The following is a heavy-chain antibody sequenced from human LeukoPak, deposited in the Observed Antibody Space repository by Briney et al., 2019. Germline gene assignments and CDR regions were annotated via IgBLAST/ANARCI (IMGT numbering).Heavy chain of an antibody. CDR2: TYYRSKWYN. CDR1: GDSVSSNSAA. J-gene: IGHJ6*03. V-gene: IGHV6-1*01. CDR3: ARAGSERVLRYFDTNYYYYYMDV. Sequence: SQTLSLTCAISGDSVSSNSAAWNWIRQSPSRGLEWLGRTYYRSKWYNDYAVSVKSRITINPDTSKNQFSLQLNSVTPEDTAVYYCARAGSERVLRYFDTNYYYYYMDVWGKGTTVTVSS. D-gene: IGHD3-9*01.